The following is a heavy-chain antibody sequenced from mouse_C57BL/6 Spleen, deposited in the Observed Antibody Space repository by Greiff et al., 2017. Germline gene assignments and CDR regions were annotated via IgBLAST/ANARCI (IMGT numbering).Heavy chain of an antibody. CDR3: ARRPHLRSSAMDY. CDR2: INPNNGGT. CDR1: GYTFTDYY. Sequence: EVQLQQSGPELVKPGASVKISCKASGYTFTDYYMNWVKQSHGKSLEWIGDINPNNGGTSYNQKFKGKATLTVDKSSSTAYMERRSLTSEDSAVYYCARRPHLRSSAMDYWGQGTSVTVSS. D-gene: IGHD1-1*01. V-gene: IGHV1-26*01. J-gene: IGHJ4*01.